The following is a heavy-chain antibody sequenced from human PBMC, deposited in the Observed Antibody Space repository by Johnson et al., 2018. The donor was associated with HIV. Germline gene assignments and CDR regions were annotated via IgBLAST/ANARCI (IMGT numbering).Heavy chain of an antibody. CDR1: AFTFSSYW. D-gene: IGHD1-26*01. CDR3: AKDRGSPGFPAAFDI. J-gene: IGHJ3*02. CDR2: IKQDGSEK. V-gene: IGHV3-7*01. Sequence: VQLVESGGGLVQPGGSLRLSCAASAFTFSSYWMSWVRQAPGKGLEWVANIKQDGSEKYYVDSLKGRITISRDNAKNSLYLQMNSLRAEDTAGYYCAKDRGSPGFPAAFDIWGQGTMVTVSS.